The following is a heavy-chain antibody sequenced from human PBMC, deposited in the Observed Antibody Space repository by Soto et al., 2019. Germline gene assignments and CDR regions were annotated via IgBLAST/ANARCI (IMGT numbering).Heavy chain of an antibody. V-gene: IGHV1-69*02. CDR3: ARFPQTAIVGAAYFDY. CDR1: GGTFSSYI. Sequence: QVQLVQSGAEVKKPGSSVKVSCKASGGTFSSYIISWVRQAPGQGLEWMGRIIPILGIANYAQKFQGRATITADKSTSTAYMDLSSLRSEDTAVYYCARFPQTAIVGAAYFDYWGQGTLVTVSS. CDR2: IIPILGIA. D-gene: IGHD1-26*01. J-gene: IGHJ4*02.